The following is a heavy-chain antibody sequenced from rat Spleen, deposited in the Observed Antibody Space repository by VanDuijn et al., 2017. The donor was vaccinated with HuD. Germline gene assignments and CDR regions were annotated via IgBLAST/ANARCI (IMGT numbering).Heavy chain of an antibody. V-gene: IGHV5-29*01. CDR1: GFTFSNYG. CDR3: ARRESSYIGFAY. J-gene: IGHJ3*01. CDR2: ISYDGSST. Sequence: EVQVEESGGGLVQPGRSMKLSCAASGFTFSNYGMAWVRQAPTKGLEWVATISYDGSSTYYRDSVKGRFTISRDNAKSTLYLQMDSLRSEDTATYYCARRESSYIGFAYWGQGTLVTVSS. D-gene: IGHD1-2*01.